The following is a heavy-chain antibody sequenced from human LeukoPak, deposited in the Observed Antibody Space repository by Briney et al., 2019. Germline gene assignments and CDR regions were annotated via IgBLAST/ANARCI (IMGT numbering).Heavy chain of an antibody. J-gene: IGHJ1*01. Sequence: GGSLRLSCAASGFTFSSSAMSWVRQAPGKGLEWVSGISGNGGTTYYADSVKGRFTTSRDNSKSTLYLRLNSLRAEDTALYYCAKSPIAAAGTRYFQYWGQGTLVTVSS. V-gene: IGHV3-23*01. CDR1: GFTFSSSA. CDR2: ISGNGGTT. CDR3: AKSPIAAAGTRYFQY. D-gene: IGHD6-13*01.